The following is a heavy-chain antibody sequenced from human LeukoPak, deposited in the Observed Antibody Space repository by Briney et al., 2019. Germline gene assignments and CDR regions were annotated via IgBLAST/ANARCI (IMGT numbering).Heavy chain of an antibody. Sequence: GGSLRLSCAASGFTFSDYYMSWIRQAPGKGLEWVSYISSSGSTIYYADSVTGRFTISRDNAKNSLYLQMNSLRAEDTAVYYCARDQGIPAAGTANSSPPDWFDPWGQGTLVTVSS. CDR1: GFTFSDYY. D-gene: IGHD6-13*01. J-gene: IGHJ5*02. V-gene: IGHV3-11*01. CDR3: ARDQGIPAAGTANSSPPDWFDP. CDR2: ISSSGSTI.